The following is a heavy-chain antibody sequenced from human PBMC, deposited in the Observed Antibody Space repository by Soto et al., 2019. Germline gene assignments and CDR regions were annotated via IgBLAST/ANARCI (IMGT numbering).Heavy chain of an antibody. D-gene: IGHD7-27*01. CDR2: VHYSGNT. V-gene: IGHV4-38-2*02. CDR1: GYSISSGYH. Sequence: PSETLSLTCTVSGYSISSGYHWAWIRQPPGKGLEWLGSVHYSGNTYYNPSLKSRLTISVDKSKNQFSLNVTSVTAADTAVYFCARGRYCLTGRCFPHWFDPWGQGALVTVSA. J-gene: IGHJ5*02. CDR3: ARGRYCLTGRCFPHWFDP.